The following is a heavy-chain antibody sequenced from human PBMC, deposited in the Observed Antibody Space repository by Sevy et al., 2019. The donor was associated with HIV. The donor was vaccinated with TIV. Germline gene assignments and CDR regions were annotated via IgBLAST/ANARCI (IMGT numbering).Heavy chain of an antibody. J-gene: IGHJ5*01. D-gene: IGHD2-21*01. CDR2: ISASRGSS. Sequence: GGFLRLSCEASGFTFSSYAMSCVRQAPGKGLEWVSSISASRGSSYYADSVKGRFTISRDNSKNTLYLQMNSLRVEDTAQYYCAKDKQLWIGNWFDSWGQGTLVTVSS. CDR1: GFTFSSYA. V-gene: IGHV3-23*01. CDR3: AKDKQLWIGNWFDS.